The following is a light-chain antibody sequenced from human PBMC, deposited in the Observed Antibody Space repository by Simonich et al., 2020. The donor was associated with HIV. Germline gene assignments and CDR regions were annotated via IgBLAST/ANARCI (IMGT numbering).Light chain of an antibody. Sequence: NFMLTQPHSVSESPGKTVTISCTRSSGSIASNYVQWYQQRPGRAPTTVLYEDNQSPSGVPDRVFGSIDSSSNSASLIISGLKTEDEADYYCQSYDSSIWVFGGGTKLTVL. CDR3: QSYDSSIWV. J-gene: IGLJ3*02. CDR2: EDN. CDR1: SGSIASNY. V-gene: IGLV6-57*03.